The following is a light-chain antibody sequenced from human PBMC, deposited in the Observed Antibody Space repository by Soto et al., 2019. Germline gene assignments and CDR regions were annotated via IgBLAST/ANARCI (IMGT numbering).Light chain of an antibody. V-gene: IGLV2-14*01. Sequence: QSVLTQPASVSGSPGQSITISCTGTGSDIGYFNYVPWYQQQPGKAPKLMIYEVDNRPSGVSIRFSGSKSGSTASLTISGLQAEDEADYYCKSYAVGSTYVFGTGTKVTVL. CDR2: EVD. J-gene: IGLJ1*01. CDR3: KSYAVGSTYV. CDR1: GSDIGYFNY.